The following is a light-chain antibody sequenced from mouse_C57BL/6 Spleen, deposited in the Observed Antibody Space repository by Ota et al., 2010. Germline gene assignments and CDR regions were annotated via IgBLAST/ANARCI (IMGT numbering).Light chain of an antibody. CDR1: QDVGTA. CDR3: QQHYGSPWT. J-gene: IGKJ1*01. CDR2: WAS. V-gene: IGKV6-25*01. Sequence: DIVMTQSHKFMSTSVGDRVSITCKASQDVGTAVAWYQQKPGQSPKLLIYWASTRHTGVPDRFTGSGSGTDFTLTIISVQADDLALYYCQQHYGSPWTFGGGTNLEIK.